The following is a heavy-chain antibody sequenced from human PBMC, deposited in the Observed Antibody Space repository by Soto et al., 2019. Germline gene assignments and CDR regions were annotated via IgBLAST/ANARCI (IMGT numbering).Heavy chain of an antibody. Sequence: ASVKVSCKASGYTFTGYYMHWVRQAPGQGLEWMGWINPNSGGTNYAQKFQGWVTMTRDTSISTAYMELSRLRSDDTAVYYCARGGDYYGSGSYYNLYYYYGMDVWGQGTTVTVS. J-gene: IGHJ6*02. CDR1: GYTFTGYY. V-gene: IGHV1-2*04. D-gene: IGHD3-10*01. CDR2: INPNSGGT. CDR3: ARGGDYYGSGSYYNLYYYYGMDV.